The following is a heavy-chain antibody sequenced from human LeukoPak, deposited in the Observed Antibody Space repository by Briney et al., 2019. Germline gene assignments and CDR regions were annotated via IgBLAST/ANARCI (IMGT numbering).Heavy chain of an antibody. J-gene: IGHJ4*02. CDR1: GGSISSGDYY. CDR2: IYYSGST. Sequence: SETLSLTCTVSGGSISSGDYYWSWIRQPPGKGLEWIGYIYYSGSTNYNPSLKSRVTISVDTPKNHFSLKLSSVTAADTAVYYCAGRSRSGWYYDYWGQGALVTVSS. CDR3: AGRSRSGWYYDY. D-gene: IGHD6-19*01. V-gene: IGHV4-61*03.